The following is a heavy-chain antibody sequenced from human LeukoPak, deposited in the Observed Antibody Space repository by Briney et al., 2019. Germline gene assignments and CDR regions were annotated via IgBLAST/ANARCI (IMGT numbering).Heavy chain of an antibody. V-gene: IGHV3-21*01. CDR1: GFTFSDYT. CDR3: ARGKLYYYDDSGSFDY. J-gene: IGHJ4*02. D-gene: IGHD3-22*01. CDR2: ISSGGTYK. Sequence: PGGSLRLSCAASGFTFSDYTMNWVRQAPGKGLEWVSSISSGGTYKYYADSVKGRFTISRDNAKNSVHLQMNSLRAEDTAVYYCARGKLYYYDDSGSFDYWGQGILVTVSS.